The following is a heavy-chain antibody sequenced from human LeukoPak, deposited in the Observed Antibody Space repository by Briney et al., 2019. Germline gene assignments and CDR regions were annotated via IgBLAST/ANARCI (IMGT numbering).Heavy chain of an antibody. Sequence: PSETLSLTCAVYGGSFSGYYWSWIRQPPGKGREWIGEINHSGSTNYNPSLKSRVTISVDTSKNQFSLKLSSVTAADTAVYYCARVKGSSSSRDWGQGTLVTVSS. CDR3: ARVKGSSSSRD. V-gene: IGHV4-34*01. CDR1: GGSFSGYY. J-gene: IGHJ4*02. D-gene: IGHD6-13*01. CDR2: INHSGST.